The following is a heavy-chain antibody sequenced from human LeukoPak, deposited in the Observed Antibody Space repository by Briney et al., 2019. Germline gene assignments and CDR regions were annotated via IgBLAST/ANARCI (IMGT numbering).Heavy chain of an antibody. Sequence: GGSLRLSCAASGFAFSSYWITWVRQAPGKGLEWVANIKHDGSEKYYMESVKGRFTISRDDAKNSAHLQMSALRVEDTAVYYCARESRDQLDPWGQGTLVTVSS. CDR1: GFAFSSYW. CDR2: IKHDGSEK. J-gene: IGHJ5*02. V-gene: IGHV3-7*01. CDR3: ARESRDQLDP. D-gene: IGHD2-2*01.